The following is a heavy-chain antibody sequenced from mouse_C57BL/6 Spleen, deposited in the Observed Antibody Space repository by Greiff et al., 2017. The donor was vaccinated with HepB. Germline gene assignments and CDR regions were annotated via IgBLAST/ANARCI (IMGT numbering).Heavy chain of an antibody. CDR1: GFTFSDYG. J-gene: IGHJ4*01. Sequence: EVQRVESGGGLVKPGGSLKLSCAASGFTFSDYGMHWVRQAPEKGLEWVAYISSGSNTIYYADTVKGRFTISRDNAKNTLFLQMTSLRSEDTAMYYCARRGSTVVATRDAMDYWGQGTSVTVSS. V-gene: IGHV5-17*01. CDR2: ISSGSNTI. D-gene: IGHD1-1*01. CDR3: ARRGSTVVATRDAMDY.